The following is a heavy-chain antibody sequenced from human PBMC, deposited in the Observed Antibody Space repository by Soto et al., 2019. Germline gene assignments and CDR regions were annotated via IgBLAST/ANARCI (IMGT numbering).Heavy chain of an antibody. CDR1: GFTFSSYS. CDR2: ISSSSSYI. J-gene: IGHJ6*02. D-gene: IGHD6-19*01. Sequence: PGGSLRLSCAASGFTFSSYSMNWVRQAPGKVLEWVSSISSSSSYIYYADSVKGRFTISRDNAKNSLYLQMNSLRAEDTAVYYCARDREEAVAGIYCYYGMDVWGQGTTVTVSS. CDR3: ARDREEAVAGIYCYYGMDV. V-gene: IGHV3-21*01.